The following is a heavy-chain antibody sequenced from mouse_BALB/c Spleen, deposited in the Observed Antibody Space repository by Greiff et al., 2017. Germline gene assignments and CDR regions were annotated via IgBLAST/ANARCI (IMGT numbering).Heavy chain of an antibody. CDR3: ASSYGNYGAY. D-gene: IGHD2-1*01. J-gene: IGHJ3*01. Sequence: DVKLVESGAELVKPGASVKLSCTASGFNIKDTYMHWVKQRPEQGLEWIGRIDPANGNTKYDPKFQGKATITADTSSNTAYLQLSSLTSEDTAVYYCASSYGNYGAYWGQGTLVTVSA. V-gene: IGHV14-3*02. CDR2: IDPANGNT. CDR1: GFNIKDTY.